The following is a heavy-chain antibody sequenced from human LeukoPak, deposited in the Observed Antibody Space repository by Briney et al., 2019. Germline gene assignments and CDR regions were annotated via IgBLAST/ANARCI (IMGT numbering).Heavy chain of an antibody. J-gene: IGHJ4*02. Sequence: PSETLSLTCTVSGGSISSYYWSWIRQPPGKGLGIGYIYYSGSTNYNPSLKSRVTISVDTSKNQFSLKLSSVTAADTAVYYCARGLGMATSDYWGQGTLVTVSS. CDR1: GGSISSYY. V-gene: IGHV4-59*01. CDR3: ARGLGMATSDY. CDR2: IYYSGST. D-gene: IGHD5-24*01.